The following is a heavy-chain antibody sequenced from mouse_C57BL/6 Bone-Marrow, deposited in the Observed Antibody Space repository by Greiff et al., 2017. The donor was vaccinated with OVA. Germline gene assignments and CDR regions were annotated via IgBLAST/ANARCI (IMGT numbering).Heavy chain of an antibody. CDR1: GYAFSSSW. Sequence: QVQLQQSGPELVKPGASVKISCKASGYAFSSSWMNWVKQRPGKGLEWIGRIYPGDGDTNYNGKFKGKATLTADKSSSTAYMQLSSLTSEDSAVYFCAREACYGSRDWYFDVWGTGTTVTVSS. D-gene: IGHD1-1*01. V-gene: IGHV1-82*01. CDR2: IYPGDGDT. CDR3: AREACYGSRDWYFDV. J-gene: IGHJ1*03.